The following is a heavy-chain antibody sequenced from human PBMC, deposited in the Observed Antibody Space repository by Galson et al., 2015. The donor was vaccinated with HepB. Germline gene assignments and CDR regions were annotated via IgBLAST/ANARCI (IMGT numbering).Heavy chain of an antibody. V-gene: IGHV1-2*06. D-gene: IGHD3-10*01. Sequence: SVKVSCKASEYSFTGHYMHWVRQAPGQGPEWMGRIHPNTGGTKYAVKYQGRVTMTRDTSINTAYMELSSLRSDDTAVYYCARPNYYGTAFDLWGQGTMVTVSS. CDR3: ARPNYYGTAFDL. CDR1: EYSFTGHY. CDR2: IHPNTGGT. J-gene: IGHJ3*01.